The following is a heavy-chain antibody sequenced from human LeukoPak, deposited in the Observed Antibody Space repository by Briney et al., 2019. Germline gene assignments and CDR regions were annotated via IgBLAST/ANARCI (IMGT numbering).Heavy chain of an antibody. Sequence: GESLRISCKGSGYSFTSYWISWVRQMPGKGLEWMGRIDPSDSYTNYSPSFQGHVTISADKSISTAYLQWSSLKASDTAMYYCARHNWEYSGYDSGGDWFDPWGQGTLVTVSS. CDR3: ARHNWEYSGYDSGGDWFDP. CDR2: IDPSDSYT. J-gene: IGHJ5*02. CDR1: GYSFTSYW. D-gene: IGHD5-12*01. V-gene: IGHV5-10-1*01.